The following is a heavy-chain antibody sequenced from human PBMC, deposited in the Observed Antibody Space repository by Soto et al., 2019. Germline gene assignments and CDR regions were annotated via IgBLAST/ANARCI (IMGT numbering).Heavy chain of an antibody. CDR1: GYTFTSYG. V-gene: IGHV1-18*01. Sequence: SVKVSCKASGYTFTSYGISWVRQAPGQGLEWMGWVNAYNGNTNYAQKFQGRVTMTTDTSTSTAYMELRSLRSDDTAVYYCAREAVSGRTGFDYWGQGTLVTVS. CDR3: AREAVSGRTGFDY. D-gene: IGHD6-19*01. CDR2: VNAYNGNT. J-gene: IGHJ4*02.